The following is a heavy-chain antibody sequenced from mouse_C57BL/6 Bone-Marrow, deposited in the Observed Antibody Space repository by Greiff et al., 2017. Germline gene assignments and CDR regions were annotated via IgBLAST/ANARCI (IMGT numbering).Heavy chain of an antibody. V-gene: IGHV1-26*01. D-gene: IGHD1-1*01. J-gene: IGHJ4*01. CDR3: ARSITTVVAPYAMDY. Sequence: VQLQQSGPELVKPGASVKISCKASGYTSTDYYMNWVKQSHGKSLEWIGDINPNNGGTSYNQKFKGKATLTVDKSSSTAYMELRSLTSEDSAVYYCARSITTVVAPYAMDYWGQGTSVTVSS. CDR1: GYTSTDYY. CDR2: INPNNGGT.